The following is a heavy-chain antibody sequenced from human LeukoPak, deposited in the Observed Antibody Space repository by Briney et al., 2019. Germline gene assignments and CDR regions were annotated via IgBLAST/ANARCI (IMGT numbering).Heavy chain of an antibody. V-gene: IGHV4-61*02. Sequence: PSQTLSLTCAVSGGSISSGGYSWSWIRQPAGKGLEWIGRIYTSGSTNYNPSLKSRVTMSVDTSKNQFSLKLSSVTAADTAVYYCARTTVTTGYFDYWGQGTLVTVSS. CDR3: ARTTVTTGYFDY. J-gene: IGHJ4*02. CDR1: GGSISSGGYS. D-gene: IGHD4-17*01. CDR2: IYTSGST.